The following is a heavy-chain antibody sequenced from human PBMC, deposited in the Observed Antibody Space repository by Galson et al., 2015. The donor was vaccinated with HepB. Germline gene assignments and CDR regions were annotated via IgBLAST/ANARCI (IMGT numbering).Heavy chain of an antibody. V-gene: IGHV3-74*01. CDR3: ARAPNFGYDNSLYFFDY. Sequence: SLRLSCAASGFRFTNHWLHWVRQTPEKGLVWVSLINNDGTNTRYADSVKGRLTISRDNAKNTLYLQMNNLRAEDTAVYFCARAPNFGYDNSLYFFDYWGQGALVTVSS. CDR2: INNDGTNT. CDR1: GFRFTNHW. D-gene: IGHD3-22*01. J-gene: IGHJ4*02.